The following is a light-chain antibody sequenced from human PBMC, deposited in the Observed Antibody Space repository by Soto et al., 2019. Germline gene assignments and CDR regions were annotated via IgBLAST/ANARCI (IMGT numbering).Light chain of an antibody. CDR1: ESISGPY. Sequence: EVVLTQSPGTLSLTSGERATLSCRASESISGPYLAWYQQRPGQAPRLLIYSASTRAAGIPDRISGSGSGTDFALTISRVEPEDFAVYYCQQRSNWPRTFGQGTRLEIK. CDR2: SAS. V-gene: IGKV3D-20*02. J-gene: IGKJ5*01. CDR3: QQRSNWPRT.